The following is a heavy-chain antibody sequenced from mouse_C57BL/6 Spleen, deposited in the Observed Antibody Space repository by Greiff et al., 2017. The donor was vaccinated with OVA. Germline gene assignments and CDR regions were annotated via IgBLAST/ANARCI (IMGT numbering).Heavy chain of an antibody. J-gene: IGHJ4*01. V-gene: IGHV1-47*01. Sequence: QVQLKESGAELVKPGASVKMSCKASGYTFTTYPIEWMKQNHGKSLEWIGNFHPYNDDTKYNEKFKGKATLTVEKSSSTVYLELSRLTSDDSAVYYCARSNYAFYYAMDYWGQGTSVTVSS. CDR1: GYTFTTYP. CDR2: FHPYNDDT. D-gene: IGHD2-5*01. CDR3: ARSNYAFYYAMDY.